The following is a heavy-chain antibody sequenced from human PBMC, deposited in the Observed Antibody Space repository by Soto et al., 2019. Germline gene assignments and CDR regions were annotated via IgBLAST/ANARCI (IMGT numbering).Heavy chain of an antibody. CDR1: GGTFSSYA. CDR2: IIPIFGTA. D-gene: IGHD6-13*01. J-gene: IGHJ4*02. V-gene: IGHV1-69*12. Sequence: QVQLVQSGAEVKKPGSSVKVSCKASGGTFSSYAISWVRQAPGQGLEWMGGIIPIFGTANYAQKFQGRVTITADESTSTADMERSSLRSEDTAVYYCAIPGGLSSSQAPAHDYWGQGTLVTVSS. CDR3: AIPGGLSSSQAPAHDY.